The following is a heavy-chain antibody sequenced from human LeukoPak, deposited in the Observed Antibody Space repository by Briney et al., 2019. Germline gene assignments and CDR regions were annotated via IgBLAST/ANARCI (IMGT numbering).Heavy chain of an antibody. CDR3: AREGEVVVTDY. Sequence: SVKVSCKASGGTFSSYAISWVRQAPGQGLEWMGGIIPIFGTANYAQKFQGRVTITADESTSTAYMELRSLRSDDTAIYYCAREGEVVVTDYWGQGTLVTVSS. CDR2: IIPIFGTA. J-gene: IGHJ4*02. CDR1: GGTFSSYA. D-gene: IGHD3-22*01. V-gene: IGHV1-69*13.